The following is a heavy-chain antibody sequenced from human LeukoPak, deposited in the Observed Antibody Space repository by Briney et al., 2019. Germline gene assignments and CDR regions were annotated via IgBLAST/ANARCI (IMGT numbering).Heavy chain of an antibody. Sequence: SETLSLTCTVSGGSISSAAYYWSWIRQPPGKGLEWIGYIYHSGSTYYNPSLKSRVTISVDTSKNQFSLKLSSVTAADTAVYYCARKGQLVGHWFDPWGQGTLATVSS. V-gene: IGHV4-30-2*01. J-gene: IGHJ5*02. CDR2: IYHSGST. CDR1: GGSISSAAYY. D-gene: IGHD6-6*01. CDR3: ARKGQLVGHWFDP.